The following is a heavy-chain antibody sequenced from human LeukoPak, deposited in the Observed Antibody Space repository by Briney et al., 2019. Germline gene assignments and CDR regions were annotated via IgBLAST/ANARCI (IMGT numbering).Heavy chain of an antibody. CDR1: GYTFTSYG. D-gene: IGHD6-19*01. CDR3: AREGGSSGWSGWFDP. CDR2: ISAYNGNT. Sequence: ASVKVSCKASGYTFTSYGISWVRQAPGQGLEWMGWISAYNGNTNYAQKLQGGVTMTTDTSTSTAYMELRSLRSDDTAVYYCAREGGSSGWSGWFDPWGQGTLVTVSS. V-gene: IGHV1-18*01. J-gene: IGHJ5*02.